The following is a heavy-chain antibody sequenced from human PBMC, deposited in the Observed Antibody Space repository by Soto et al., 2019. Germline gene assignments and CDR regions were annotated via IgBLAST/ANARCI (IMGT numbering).Heavy chain of an antibody. V-gene: IGHV1-69*13. Sequence: SVKVSCKASGGTFSSYAISWGRQAPGQGLEWMGGIIPIFGTANYAQKFQGRVTITADESTSTAYVELSSLRSEDTAVYYCARALGDIFPGYYQESYYYGMYVWG. D-gene: IGHD3-9*01. CDR3: ARALGDIFPGYYQESYYYGMYV. J-gene: IGHJ6*02. CDR1: GGTFSSYA. CDR2: IIPIFGTA.